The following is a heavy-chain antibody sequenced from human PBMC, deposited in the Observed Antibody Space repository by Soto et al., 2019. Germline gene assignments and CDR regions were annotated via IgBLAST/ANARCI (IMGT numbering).Heavy chain of an antibody. CDR2: MNPNSGNT. V-gene: IGHV1-8*01. CDR3: ARESEYSYGQYYGMDV. D-gene: IGHD5-18*01. J-gene: IGHJ6*02. Sequence: ASVKVSCKASGYTFTSYDINWVRQATGQGLEWMGWMNPNSGNTGYAQKFQGRVTMTRNTSISTAYMELSSLRSEDTAVYYCARESEYSYGQYYGMDVWGQRTTVPVSS. CDR1: GYTFTSYD.